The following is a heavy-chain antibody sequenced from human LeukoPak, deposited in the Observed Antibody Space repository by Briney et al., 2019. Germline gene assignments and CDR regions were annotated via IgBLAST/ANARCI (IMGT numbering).Heavy chain of an antibody. J-gene: IGHJ4*02. CDR2: ISSDGNKK. D-gene: IGHD4-11*01. V-gene: IGHV3-30-3*01. CDR3: ARDVGKDTITTEIEY. CDR1: GFTFSTYA. Sequence: GGSLRLSCVTSGFTFSTYAMQWVRQAPGKGLEWVAVISSDGNKKNYADSVKGRFTISKDTSKNTLYLQMNSLRVEDTALCYCARDVGKDTITTEIEYWGQGTLVTVSS.